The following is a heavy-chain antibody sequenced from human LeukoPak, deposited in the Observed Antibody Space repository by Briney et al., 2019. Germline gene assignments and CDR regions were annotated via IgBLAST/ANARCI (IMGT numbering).Heavy chain of an antibody. V-gene: IGHV3-33*01. CDR2: IWYDGSNK. Sequence: GGSLRLSCAASGFTFSSYGMHWVRQAPGKGLEWVAVIWYDGSNKYYADSVKGRFTISRANSKNTLYLQMNSLRAEDTAVYYCARGDSAIFTGYDYWGQGTLVTVSS. D-gene: IGHD3-9*01. J-gene: IGHJ4*02. CDR1: GFTFSSYG. CDR3: ARGDSAIFTGYDY.